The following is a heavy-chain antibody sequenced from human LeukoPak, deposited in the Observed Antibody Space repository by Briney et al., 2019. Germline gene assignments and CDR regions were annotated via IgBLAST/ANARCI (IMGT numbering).Heavy chain of an antibody. D-gene: IGHD3-3*01. CDR2: ISSSSSYI. CDR1: GFTFSSYS. V-gene: IGHV3-21*01. J-gene: IGHJ6*02. Sequence: GGSLRLSCAASGFTFSSYSMSWVRRAPGKGLEWVSSISSSSSYIYYADSVKGRFTISRDNAKNSLYLQMNSLRAEDTAVYYCARDETYYDFWSGSHYYGMDVWGQGTTVTVSS. CDR3: ARDETYYDFWSGSHYYGMDV.